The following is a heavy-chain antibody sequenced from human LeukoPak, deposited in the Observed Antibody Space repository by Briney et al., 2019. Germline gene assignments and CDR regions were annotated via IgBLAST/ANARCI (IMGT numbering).Heavy chain of an antibody. Sequence: GGSLRLSCAASGFTFSSYSMNWVRQAPGKGLEWVSSISSSSGYIYYADSVKGRFTISRDNAKNSLYLQMNSLRAEDTAVYYCAKEFGSSRGDYWGQGTLVTVSS. CDR2: ISSSSGYI. V-gene: IGHV3-21*01. CDR3: AKEFGSSRGDY. D-gene: IGHD6-6*01. J-gene: IGHJ4*02. CDR1: GFTFSSYS.